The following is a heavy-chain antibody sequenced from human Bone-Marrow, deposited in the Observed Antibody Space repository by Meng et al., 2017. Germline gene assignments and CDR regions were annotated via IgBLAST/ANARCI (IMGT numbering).Heavy chain of an antibody. V-gene: IGHV3-30*01. D-gene: IGHD5-18*01. CDR2: ISYDGSNK. CDR1: GFTFSSYA. J-gene: IGHJ4*02. Sequence: VQLVESGGGVVQAGRSLGLSCAASGFTFSSYAMHWVRQAPGKGLEWVAVISYDGSNKYYADSVKGRFTISRDNSKNTLYLQMNSLRAEDTAVYYCASQGRGYSYGRPDYWGQGTLVTVSS. CDR3: ASQGRGYSYGRPDY.